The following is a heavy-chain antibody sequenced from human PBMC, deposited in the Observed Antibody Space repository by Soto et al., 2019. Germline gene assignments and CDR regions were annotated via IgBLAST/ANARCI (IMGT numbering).Heavy chain of an antibody. CDR3: ARGSYYDFWSGFYYYYYMDV. J-gene: IGHJ6*03. CDR2: MNPNSGNT. D-gene: IGHD3-3*01. CDR1: GYTFTSYD. V-gene: IGHV1-8*01. Sequence: AASVKVSCKASGYTFTSYDINWVRQATGQGLEWMGWMNPNSGNTGYAQKFQGRVTMTRNTSISTAYMELSSLRSEDTAVYYCARGSYYDFWSGFYYYYYMDVWGKETTVTVSS.